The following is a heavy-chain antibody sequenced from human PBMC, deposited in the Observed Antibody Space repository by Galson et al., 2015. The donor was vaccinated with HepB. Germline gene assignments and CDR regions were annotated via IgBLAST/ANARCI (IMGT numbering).Heavy chain of an antibody. V-gene: IGHV5-51*01. CDR3: ARRTGSYQSYYMDV. Sequence: QSGAEMKKPGESLKISCKTSGYYFSSYWIGWVRQMPGRGLEWVGNIHPVDSQTRYSPSFQGQVTISADTSINTAYLQWTSLKASDTGMYFCARRTGSYQSYYMDVWGKGTTVIVSS. CDR1: GYYFSSYW. CDR2: IHPVDSQT. J-gene: IGHJ6*03. D-gene: IGHD3-10*01.